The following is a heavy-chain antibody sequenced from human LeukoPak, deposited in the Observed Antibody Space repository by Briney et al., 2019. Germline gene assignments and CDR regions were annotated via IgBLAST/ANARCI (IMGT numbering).Heavy chain of an antibody. V-gene: IGHV4-59*08. CDR2: IYYSGST. Sequence: PSEALSLTCTVSGDPISPYYWSWIRQPPGKGLEWIGYIYYSGSTNYNPPLKSRVTISVDTSKNQFSLKLSSVTAADTAVYYCARASPAAAGIFDYWGQGTLVTVSS. D-gene: IGHD6-13*01. J-gene: IGHJ4*02. CDR3: ARASPAAAGIFDY. CDR1: GDPISPYY.